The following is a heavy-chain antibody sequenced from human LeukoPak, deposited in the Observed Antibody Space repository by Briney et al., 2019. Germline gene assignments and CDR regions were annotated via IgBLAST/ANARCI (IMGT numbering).Heavy chain of an antibody. Sequence: GASVKVSCKASGYTFTSYGISWVRQAPGQGLEWMGWISAYNGNTNYAQKLQGRVTMTTDTSTSTAYMELRSLRSDDTAVYYCARVPSPTTVTYYYYYMDVWGKGTTVTISS. CDR2: ISAYNGNT. D-gene: IGHD4-17*01. V-gene: IGHV1-18*01. J-gene: IGHJ6*03. CDR1: GYTFTSYG. CDR3: ARVPSPTTVTYYYYYMDV.